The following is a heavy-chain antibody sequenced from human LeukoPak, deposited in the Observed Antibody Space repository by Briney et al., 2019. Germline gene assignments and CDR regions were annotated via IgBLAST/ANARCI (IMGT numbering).Heavy chain of an antibody. D-gene: IGHD3-22*01. CDR2: INPNSGSA. CDR1: GYTFTGYY. J-gene: IGHJ3*02. V-gene: IGHV1-2*02. CDR3: ARAGGYYSDAFGI. Sequence: GASVKVSCKASGYTFTGYYMHWVRRAPGQGLEWMGWINPNSGSANYAQKFQGRVTITRDTSISTAYMELSRLTADDTAVYYCARAGGYYSDAFGIWGQGTMVTVSS.